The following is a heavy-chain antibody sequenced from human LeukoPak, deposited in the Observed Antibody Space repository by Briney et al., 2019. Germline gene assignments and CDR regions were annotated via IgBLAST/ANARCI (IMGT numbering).Heavy chain of an antibody. V-gene: IGHV1-2*02. CDR2: INPNSGGT. Sequence: ASVKVSCKASGYTFTGYYMHWVRQAPGEGLEWMGWINPNSGGTNYAQKFQGRVTMTRDTSISTAYMELSGLRSDDTAVYYCARGVAYCGGDCYPIAPWGQGTLVTVSS. CDR1: GYTFTGYY. J-gene: IGHJ5*02. D-gene: IGHD2-21*02. CDR3: ARGVAYCGGDCYPIAP.